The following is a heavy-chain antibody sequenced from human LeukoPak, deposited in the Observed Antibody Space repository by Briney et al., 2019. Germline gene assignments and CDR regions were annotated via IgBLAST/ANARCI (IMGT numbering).Heavy chain of an antibody. D-gene: IGHD1-26*01. CDR1: GGSVSSGSYY. CDR2: IYYSGST. V-gene: IGHV4-61*01. J-gene: IGHJ3*02. CDR3: ARAARGLPPLEDAFDI. Sequence: SETLSLTCTVSGGSVSSGSYYWSWIRQPPGKGLEWIGYIYYSGSTNYSPSLKSRVTISVDTSKNQFSLKLSSVTAADTAVYYCARAARGLPPLEDAFDIWGQGTMVTVSS.